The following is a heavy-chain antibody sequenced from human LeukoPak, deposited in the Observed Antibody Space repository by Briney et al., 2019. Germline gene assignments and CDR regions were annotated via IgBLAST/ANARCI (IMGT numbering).Heavy chain of an antibody. Sequence: GGSLRLSCAASGFTFSSCAMHWVRQAPGKGLERVAVISYDGSNKYYADSVKGRFTISRDNSKNTLYLQMNSLRAEDTAVYYCARDYEPVGATKMDYWGQGTLVTVSS. D-gene: IGHD1-26*01. V-gene: IGHV3-30*01. CDR2: ISYDGSNK. CDR3: ARDYEPVGATKMDY. CDR1: GFTFSSCA. J-gene: IGHJ4*02.